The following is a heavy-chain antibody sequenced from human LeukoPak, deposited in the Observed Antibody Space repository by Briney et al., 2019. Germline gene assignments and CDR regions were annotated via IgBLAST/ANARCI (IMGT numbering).Heavy chain of an antibody. CDR2: IYSGGST. J-gene: IGHJ4*02. Sequence: PGGSLRLSCAASGFTFSSNYMSWVRQAPGKGLEWVSVIYSGGSTYYADSVTGRFTISRDNSKNTLYLQINSLRIEDTAAYYCAREIHYGEPDYWGQGTLVTVSS. CDR3: AREIHYGEPDY. D-gene: IGHD4-17*01. CDR1: GFTFSSNY. V-gene: IGHV3-53*01.